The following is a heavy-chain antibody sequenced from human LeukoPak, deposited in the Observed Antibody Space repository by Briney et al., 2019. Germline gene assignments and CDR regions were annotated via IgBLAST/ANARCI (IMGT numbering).Heavy chain of an antibody. CDR2: INPSGGST. D-gene: IGHD6-19*01. CDR1: GYTFTRYY. Sequence: ASVKVSCKASGYTFTRYYMHWVRQAPGQGLEWMGIINPSGGSTSYAQKFQGRVTITRDTSTSIVYMEVSSLRSEDTALYYCARGGSGWDNWFDPWGQGTLVSVSS. V-gene: IGHV1-46*01. J-gene: IGHJ5*02. CDR3: ARGGSGWDNWFDP.